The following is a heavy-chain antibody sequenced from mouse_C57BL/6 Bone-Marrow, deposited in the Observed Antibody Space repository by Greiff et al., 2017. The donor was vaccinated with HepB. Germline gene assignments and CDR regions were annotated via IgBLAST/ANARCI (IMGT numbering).Heavy chain of an antibody. V-gene: IGHV1-19*01. J-gene: IGHJ2*01. CDR3: ARDRGTSQLGDY. Sequence: VQLQQSGPVLVKPGASVKMSCKASGYTFTDYYMNWVKQSHGKSLEWIGVINPYNGGTSYNQKFKGKATLTVDKSSSTAYMELNSLTSEDSAVYYCARDRGTSQLGDYWGQGTTLTVSS. CDR1: GYTFTDYY. CDR2: INPYNGGT. D-gene: IGHD3-1*01.